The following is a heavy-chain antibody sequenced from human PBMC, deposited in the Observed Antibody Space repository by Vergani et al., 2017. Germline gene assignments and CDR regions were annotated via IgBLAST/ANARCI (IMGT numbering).Heavy chain of an antibody. J-gene: IGHJ4*02. CDR3: ARADSSSAQSIDY. V-gene: IGHV1-8*02. D-gene: IGHD6-6*01. Sequence: QVQLVQSGAEVKKPGSSVKVSCKASGGTFSSYAISWVRQAPGQGLEWMGWMNPNSGNTGYAQKFQGRVTMTRNTSISTAYMELSSLRAEDTAVYYCARADSSSAQSIDYWGQGTLVTVSS. CDR1: GGTFSSYA. CDR2: MNPNSGNT.